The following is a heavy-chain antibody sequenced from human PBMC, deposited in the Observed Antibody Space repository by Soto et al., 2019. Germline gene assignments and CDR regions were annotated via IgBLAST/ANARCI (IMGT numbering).Heavy chain of an antibody. V-gene: IGHV3-23*01. CDR1: GFTFSSYA. Sequence: HPGGSLRLSCAASGFTFSSYAMSWVRQAPGKGLEWVSAISGSGGSTYYADSVKGRFTISRDNSKNTLYLQMNSLRAEDTAVYYCAKDTYYYDTVDYWGQGTLVTVSS. CDR2: ISGSGGST. CDR3: AKDTYYYDTVDY. D-gene: IGHD3-22*01. J-gene: IGHJ4*02.